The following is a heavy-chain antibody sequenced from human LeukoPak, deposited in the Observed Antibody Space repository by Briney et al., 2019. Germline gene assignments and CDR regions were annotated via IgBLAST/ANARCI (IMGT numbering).Heavy chain of an antibody. CDR1: GFTFSSYA. D-gene: IGHD1-26*01. Sequence: PGGSLRLSCAASGFTFSSYAMSWVRQAPGKGLEWVSGISGSGATTYYADSVKGRFTISRDNSKNTLYLQMNSLRADDTAVYYCAKVGSHGADDYWGQGTLVTVSS. V-gene: IGHV3-23*01. CDR3: AKVGSHGADDY. J-gene: IGHJ4*02. CDR2: ISGSGATT.